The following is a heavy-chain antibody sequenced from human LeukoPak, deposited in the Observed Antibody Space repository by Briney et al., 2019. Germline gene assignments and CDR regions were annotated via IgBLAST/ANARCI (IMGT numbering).Heavy chain of an antibody. CDR1: GGSISSYY. D-gene: IGHD6-13*01. CDR3: AREGSSSFDY. CDR2: IYYSGST. J-gene: IGHJ4*02. Sequence: PSETLSLTCTASGGSISSYYWSWIRQPPGKGLEWIGYIYYSGSTNYNPSLKSRVTISVDTSKNQFSLQLSSVTAADTAVYYCAREGSSSFDYWGQGTLVTVSS. V-gene: IGHV4-59*01.